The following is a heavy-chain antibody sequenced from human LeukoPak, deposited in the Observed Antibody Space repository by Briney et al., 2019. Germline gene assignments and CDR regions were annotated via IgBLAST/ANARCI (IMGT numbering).Heavy chain of an antibody. CDR3: ARRRGIDWYFDL. CDR2: IYPGDSDT. Sequence: GESLKISCKGSGYSFTSYWIGWVRQMPGKGLEWMGTIYPGDSDTRYSPSFQGQVTISVDKSISTAYLQWSSLKTSDTAMFYCARRRGIDWYFDLWGRGTLVTVSS. D-gene: IGHD3-16*01. V-gene: IGHV5-51*01. J-gene: IGHJ2*01. CDR1: GYSFTSYW.